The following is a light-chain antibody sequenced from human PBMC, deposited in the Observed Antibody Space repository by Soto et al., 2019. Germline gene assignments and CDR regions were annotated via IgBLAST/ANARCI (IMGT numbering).Light chain of an antibody. CDR3: SSYTSSSTHVL. CDR2: EVS. V-gene: IGLV2-14*01. Sequence: QSVLTQPASVSGSPGQSITISCTGTSSDVGGYSYVSWYQHHPGKAPKLMTYEVSNRPSGVSNRFSASKSGNTASLTISGLLAEDEADYFCSSYTSSSTHVLFGGGTQLTVL. CDR1: SSDVGGYSY. J-gene: IGLJ2*01.